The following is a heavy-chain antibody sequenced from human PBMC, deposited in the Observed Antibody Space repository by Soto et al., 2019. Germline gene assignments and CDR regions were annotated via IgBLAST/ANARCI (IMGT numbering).Heavy chain of an antibody. D-gene: IGHD2-2*01. CDR1: GVSISTYY. Sequence: SETLSLTCTVTGVSISTYYWSWIRQPPGKRLEWLGYLYFNGNTDYNPSLKSRLTISVDTSKNQFSLKLSSVTAADTAVYYCARDLGYCISTSCYHDAFDIWGQGTMVTVSS. CDR3: ARDLGYCISTSCYHDAFDI. CDR2: LYFNGNT. J-gene: IGHJ3*02. V-gene: IGHV4-59*01.